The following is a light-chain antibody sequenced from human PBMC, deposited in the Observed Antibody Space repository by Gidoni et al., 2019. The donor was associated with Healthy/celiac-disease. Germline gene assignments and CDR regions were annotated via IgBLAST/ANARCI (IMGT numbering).Light chain of an antibody. CDR2: KAS. J-gene: IGKJ2*03. CDR1: QSISSW. CDR3: QQYNSYSPERS. V-gene: IGKV1-5*03. Sequence: DIQMTQSPSTLSASVGDRVTITCRASQSISSWLAWYQQKPGKAPKLLIYKASSLESGVPSRFSSSGSGTEFTLTISSLQPDDFATYYCQQYNSYSPERSFGQGTKLEIK.